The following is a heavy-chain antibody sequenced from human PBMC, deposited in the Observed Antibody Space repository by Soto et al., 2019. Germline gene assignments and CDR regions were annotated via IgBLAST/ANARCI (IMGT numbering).Heavy chain of an antibody. Sequence: ASVKVSFNASGYTFTSDYMHWVRQAPGQGLEWMGIINPSGGSTSYAQKFQGRVTMTRDTSTSTVYMELSSLRSEDTAVYYCARGSRDTAMVIDYWGQGTLVTVSS. CDR2: INPSGGST. D-gene: IGHD5-18*01. CDR1: GYTFTSDY. CDR3: ARGSRDTAMVIDY. V-gene: IGHV1-46*01. J-gene: IGHJ4*02.